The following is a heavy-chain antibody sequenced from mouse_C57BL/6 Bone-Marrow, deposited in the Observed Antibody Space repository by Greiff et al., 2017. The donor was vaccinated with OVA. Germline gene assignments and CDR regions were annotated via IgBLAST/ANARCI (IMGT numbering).Heavy chain of an antibody. CDR1: GYTFTSYW. V-gene: IGHV1-7*01. Sequence: VQLQQSGAELARPGASVKLSCKASGYTFTSYWMHWVKQRPGQGLEWIGDINPSSGYTTYNQKFKGKATLTADKSSSTAYMQLSSLTYEDSSVYYCANDYDSSYGYWGKGTTRTVSS. CDR2: INPSSGYT. J-gene: IGHJ2*01. D-gene: IGHD1-1*01. CDR3: ANDYDSSYGY.